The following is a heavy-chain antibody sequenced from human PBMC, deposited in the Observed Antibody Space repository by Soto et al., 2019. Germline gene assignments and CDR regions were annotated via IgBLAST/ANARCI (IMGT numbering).Heavy chain of an antibody. Sequence: QVQLQESGPGLVRPSQTLSLTCTVSGDSISSADYYWSWIRQTPWKGLECIGHIFYSGTTYYNPSLKSRLTISVDTSKNHFSLRLTSVTAADTAVYYCARDLWVEPELYYYGMDVWGQGTTVTVSS. CDR2: IFYSGTT. CDR3: ARDLWVEPELYYYGMDV. J-gene: IGHJ6*02. V-gene: IGHV4-30-4*01. D-gene: IGHD1-1*01. CDR1: GDSISSADYY.